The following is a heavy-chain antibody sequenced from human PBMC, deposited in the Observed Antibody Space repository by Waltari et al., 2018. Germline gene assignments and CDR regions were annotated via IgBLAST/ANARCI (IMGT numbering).Heavy chain of an antibody. J-gene: IGHJ4*01. Sequence: VQLAQSGAEVKKPGASLKIACQASGYIFSDYWICWVRQEDGTGLEWVGIIFPGDSDTTYGPSFHGHVSISADKSITTAYLEWTRLEASDTAKYYCVRQRPLFDYYGSKVNPQEIEYWGDGTQVIVSS. CDR3: VRQRPLFDYYGSKVNPQEIEY. CDR1: GYIFSDYW. CDR2: IFPGDSDT. D-gene: IGHD3-10*01. V-gene: IGHV5-51*01.